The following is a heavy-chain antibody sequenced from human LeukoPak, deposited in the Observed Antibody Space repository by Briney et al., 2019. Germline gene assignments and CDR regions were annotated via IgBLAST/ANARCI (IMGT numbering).Heavy chain of an antibody. CDR2: IRYDGSNK. D-gene: IGHD1-1*01. CDR3: ASIRTTGLDFDY. CDR1: GFTFSSYG. J-gene: IGHJ4*02. Sequence: PGGSLRLSCAASGFTFSSYGMHWVRQAPGKGLEWVAFIRYDGSNKYYADSVKGRFTISRDNSKNTLYLQMNSLRAEGTAVYYCASIRTTGLDFDYWGQGTLVTVSS. V-gene: IGHV3-30*02.